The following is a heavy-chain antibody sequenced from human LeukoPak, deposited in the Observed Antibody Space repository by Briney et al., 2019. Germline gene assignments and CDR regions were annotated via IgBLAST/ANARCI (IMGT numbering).Heavy chain of an antibody. CDR3: ARDNPPDY. CDR1: GFTFSNVW. Sequence: PGGSLRLSCAASGFTFSNVWMSWVRQVPGKGLEWVANIKQDGSEKSYVESVRGRFTISRDNAKNSLYLQLNSLRAEDTALYYCARDNPPDYWGQGTLVTVSS. CDR2: IKQDGSEK. V-gene: IGHV3-7*03. J-gene: IGHJ4*02.